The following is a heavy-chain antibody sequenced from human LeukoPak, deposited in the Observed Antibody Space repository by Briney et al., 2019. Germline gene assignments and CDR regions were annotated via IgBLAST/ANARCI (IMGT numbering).Heavy chain of an antibody. V-gene: IGHV1-46*01. Sequence: ASVKVSCKASGYTFTSYYMHWVRQAPGQGLEWMGIINPSGGSTSYAQKFQGRVTMTKDMSTSTVYMELSSLRSEDTAVYYCARKLWFGELPSDYWGQGTLVTVSS. CDR2: INPSGGST. D-gene: IGHD3-10*01. CDR3: ARKLWFGELPSDY. CDR1: GYTFTSYY. J-gene: IGHJ4*02.